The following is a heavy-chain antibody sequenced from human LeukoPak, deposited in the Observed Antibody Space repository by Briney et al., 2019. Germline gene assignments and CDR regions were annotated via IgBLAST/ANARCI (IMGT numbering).Heavy chain of an antibody. V-gene: IGHV4-31*03. J-gene: IGHJ5*02. CDR1: GGSISSGGYY. CDR2: IYYSGST. CDR3: ARVSPAAFYWFDP. Sequence: SETLSLTCTVSGGSISSGGYYWSWIRQHPGKGLEWIGYIYYSGSTYYNPSLKSRVTISVDTSKNQFSLKLSSVTAADTAVYYCARVSPAAFYWFDPWGQGTLVTVPS. D-gene: IGHD2-2*01.